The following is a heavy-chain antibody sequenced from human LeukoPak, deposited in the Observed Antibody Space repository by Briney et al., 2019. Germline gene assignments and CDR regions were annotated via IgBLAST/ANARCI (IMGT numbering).Heavy chain of an antibody. V-gene: IGHV1-2*02. CDR1: GYTLTGYY. J-gene: IGHJ4*02. Sequence: AAVKVSCKASGYTLTGYYLHWVRQAPGQGLGWVGWIILNTGATHSAQKYQGRITMTRDTSISTAYMDLSRLRSDDTAVYYCARDRVGSGWPRPYYFEVWGQGTLVTVSS. CDR2: IILNTGAT. CDR3: ARDRVGSGWPRPYYFEV. D-gene: IGHD6-19*01.